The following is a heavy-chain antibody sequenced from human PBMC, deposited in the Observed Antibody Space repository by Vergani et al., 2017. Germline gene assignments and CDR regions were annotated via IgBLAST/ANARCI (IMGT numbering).Heavy chain of an antibody. D-gene: IGHD2-15*01. CDR2: ISYDGTEK. V-gene: IGHV3-30-3*01. J-gene: IGHJ4*02. Sequence: QVKLEESGGGVVQPGRSLRLSCAASGFSFGNYAMHWVRQAPGKGLEWVGVISYDGTEKKYADSVKGRFTISRDNSKKMMSLQMNSLRVEDTAVYYCAGGGKGIIMVVPSTHLWGQGTQVSVS. CDR1: GFSFGNYA. CDR3: AGGGKGIIMVVPSTHL.